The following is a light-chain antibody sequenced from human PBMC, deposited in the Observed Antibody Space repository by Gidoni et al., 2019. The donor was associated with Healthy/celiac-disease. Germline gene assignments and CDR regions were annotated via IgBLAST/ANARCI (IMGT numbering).Light chain of an antibody. CDR1: NIGSKS. J-gene: IGLJ1*01. CDR2: DDS. V-gene: IGLV3-21*04. CDR3: HVWDSSSDHPLV. Sequence: SYVLSQPPSVSVAPRKTARISCGGNNIGSKSVHWYQQKPGQAPVLVIYDDSDRPSGIPERFSGSNSGNTATLTISRVEAGDEADYYCHVWDSSSDHPLVFGTGTKVTVL.